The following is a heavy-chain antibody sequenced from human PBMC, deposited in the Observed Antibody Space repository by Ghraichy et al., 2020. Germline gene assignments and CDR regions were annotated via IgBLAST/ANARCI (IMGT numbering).Heavy chain of an antibody. V-gene: IGHV3-21*01. CDR2: SSSSSSYI. CDR1: GFTFSSYS. Sequence: GGSLRLSCAASGFTFSSYSMNWVRQAPGKGLEWVSSSSSSSSYIYYADSVKGRFTISRDNAKNSLYLQMNSLRAEDTAVYYCARDQTEDSSGYYESWWYFDLWGRGTLVTVSS. CDR3: ARDQTEDSSGYYESWWYFDL. D-gene: IGHD3-22*01. J-gene: IGHJ2*01.